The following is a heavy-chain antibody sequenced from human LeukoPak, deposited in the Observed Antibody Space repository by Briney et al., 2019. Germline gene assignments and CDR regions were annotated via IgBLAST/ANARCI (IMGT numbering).Heavy chain of an antibody. Sequence: GGSLRLSCEASGFAFSSYWVHWVRQAPGKGLEWVSRMDPDGRTIDYADSLKGRFTISRDNAKNSMWLQMNSLRADDTAVYYCARAVRGYYYGLDVWGQGTTVTVSS. CDR1: GFAFSSYW. CDR3: ARAVRGYYYGLDV. V-gene: IGHV3-74*01. D-gene: IGHD6-19*01. CDR2: MDPDGRTI. J-gene: IGHJ6*02.